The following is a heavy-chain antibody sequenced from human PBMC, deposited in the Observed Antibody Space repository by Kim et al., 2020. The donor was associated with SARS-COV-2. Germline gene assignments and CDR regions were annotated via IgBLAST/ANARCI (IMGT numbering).Heavy chain of an antibody. Sequence: GGSLRLSCAASGFTFSSYAMSWVRQAPGKGLEWVSTISGSGGTTYYADSVKGRFTISRANSKNTLYLQMNSLRAVDTAVYYCAKAGDYGEREGYYYYAMDVWGQGTTVTVSS. CDR3: AKAGDYGEREGYYYYAMDV. J-gene: IGHJ6*02. V-gene: IGHV3-23*01. CDR2: ISGSGGTT. D-gene: IGHD4-17*01. CDR1: GFTFSSYA.